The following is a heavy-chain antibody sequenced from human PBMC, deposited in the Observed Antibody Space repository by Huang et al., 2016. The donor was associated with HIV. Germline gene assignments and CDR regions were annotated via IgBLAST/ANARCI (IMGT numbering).Heavy chain of an antibody. J-gene: IGHJ3*02. CDR2: MHQSGDT. CDR1: GVSTRTYF. CDR3: AREDRNAFEI. Sequence: QVHLQESGPGLVKPSETLSLICTVSGVSTRTYFWSWIRQPAGKGPECIARMHQSGDTNGNPSLMSRVTMSVDTSKNQLSLRLTSVTAAGTAVYYCAREDRNAFEIWCQGIMVIVSS. V-gene: IGHV4-4*07.